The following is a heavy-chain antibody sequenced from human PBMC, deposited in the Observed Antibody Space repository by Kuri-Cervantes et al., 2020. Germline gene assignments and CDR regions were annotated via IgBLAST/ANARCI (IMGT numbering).Heavy chain of an antibody. J-gene: IGHJ4*02. CDR1: GFTFSSYA. V-gene: IGHV3-30-3*01. CDR2: ISYDGSNK. Sequence: GESLKISCAASGFTFSSYAMHWVRQAPGKGLEWVAVISYDGSNKYYVDSVKGRFTISRDNAKKSLFLQMTGLRAGDTAVYYCIWTVREADYWGQGTLVTVSS. D-gene: IGHD1-1*01. CDR3: IWTVREADY.